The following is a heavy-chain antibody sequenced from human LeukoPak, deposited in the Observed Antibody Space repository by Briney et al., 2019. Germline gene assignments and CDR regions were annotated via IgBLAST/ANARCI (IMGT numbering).Heavy chain of an antibody. D-gene: IGHD2-15*01. Sequence: SETLSLTRTVSGGSISSYYCSWIRQPPGKGLEWIGYMYYSGSTNYNPSLKSRVTISVDMSKNQFSLKLSSVTAADTAVYYCVRSSTYHLFDDWGQGTLVTVSS. CDR2: MYYSGST. J-gene: IGHJ4*02. CDR3: VRSSTYHLFDD. V-gene: IGHV4-59*08. CDR1: GGSISSYY.